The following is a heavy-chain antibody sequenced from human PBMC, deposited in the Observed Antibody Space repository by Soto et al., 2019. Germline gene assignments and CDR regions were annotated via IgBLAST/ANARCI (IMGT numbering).Heavy chain of an antibody. CDR2: IYFSGSA. J-gene: IGHJ4*02. CDR1: GGSITSYY. V-gene: IGHV4-59*08. D-gene: IGHD5-12*01. CDR3: ARRYSGYGDY. Sequence: SETLSLTCTVSGGSITSYYWSWIRQPPGKGLEWIGYIYFSGSANYNPSLKSRFTISVDTSKNQFSLKLSSVTAADTAVYYCARRYSGYGDYWGQGALVTVSS.